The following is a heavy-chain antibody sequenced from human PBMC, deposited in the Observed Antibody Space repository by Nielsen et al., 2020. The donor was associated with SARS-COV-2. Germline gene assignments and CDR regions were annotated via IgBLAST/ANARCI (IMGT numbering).Heavy chain of an antibody. CDR3: ARSRSGSYMYYFDY. CDR2: ISFDGSNT. V-gene: IGHV3-30*03. J-gene: IGHJ4*02. CDR1: GFTFSSFG. D-gene: IGHD3-10*01. Sequence: GGSLRLSCAASGFTFSSFGMYWVRQAPGKGLEWVAVISFDGSNTYYADSVKGRFTISRDNSKNTLYLQMNSLRAEDTAVYYCARSRSGSYMYYFDYWGQGTLVTVSS.